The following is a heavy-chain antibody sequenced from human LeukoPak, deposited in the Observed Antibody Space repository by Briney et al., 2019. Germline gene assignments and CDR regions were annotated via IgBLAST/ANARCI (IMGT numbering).Heavy chain of an antibody. J-gene: IGHJ4*02. CDR2: IYSGGST. V-gene: IGHV3-53*01. CDR1: GFTFSSYG. Sequence: PGGSLRLSCAASGFTFSSYGMHWVRQAPGKGLEWVSVIYSGGSTYYADSVKGRFTISRDNSKNTLYLQMNSLRAEDTAVYYCASDYSSGWYYFDYWGQGTLVTVSS. D-gene: IGHD6-19*01. CDR3: ASDYSSGWYYFDY.